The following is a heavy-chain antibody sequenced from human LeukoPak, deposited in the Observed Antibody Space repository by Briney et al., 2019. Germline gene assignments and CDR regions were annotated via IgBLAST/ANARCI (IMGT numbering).Heavy chain of an antibody. Sequence: ASVKVSCKASGCTFTSYYMHWVRQAPGQGLEWMGIINPSGGSTSYAQKFQGRVTMTRDMSTSTVYMELSSLRSEDTAVYYCARDMAYCGGDCSRWYYYYYMDVWGKGTTDTVSS. D-gene: IGHD2-21*02. CDR2: INPSGGST. CDR3: ARDMAYCGGDCSRWYYYYYMDV. J-gene: IGHJ6*03. CDR1: GCTFTSYY. V-gene: IGHV1-46*01.